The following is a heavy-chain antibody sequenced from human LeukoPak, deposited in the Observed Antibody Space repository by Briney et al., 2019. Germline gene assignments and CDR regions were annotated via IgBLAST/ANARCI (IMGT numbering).Heavy chain of an antibody. CDR2: ISSSSAYI. Sequence: GGSLRLSCAASGFTFSSYSMNWVRQAPGKGLEWVSSISSSSAYIYYADSMKGRFTISRDNAKSSLFLQMNSLRAEDTAVYYCARDPSSSDYVDYWGQGTLVTVSS. CDR1: GFTFSSYS. J-gene: IGHJ4*02. D-gene: IGHD6-19*01. V-gene: IGHV3-21*01. CDR3: ARDPSSSDYVDY.